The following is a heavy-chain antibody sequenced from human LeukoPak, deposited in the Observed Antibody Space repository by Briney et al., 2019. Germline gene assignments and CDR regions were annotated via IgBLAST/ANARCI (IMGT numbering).Heavy chain of an antibody. CDR1: GFTFSSFG. D-gene: IGHD2-15*01. CDR3: ARWDEVVVVAATPRRYYYGMDV. Sequence: GGSLRLSCAASGFTFSSFGIHWVRQAPGKGLEWVAFIRYDGSNKYYADSVKGRFSISRDNPKNTLYLQMNSLRAEDTAVYYCARWDEVVVVAATPRRYYYGMDVWGQGTTVTVSS. V-gene: IGHV3-30*02. J-gene: IGHJ6*02. CDR2: IRYDGSNK.